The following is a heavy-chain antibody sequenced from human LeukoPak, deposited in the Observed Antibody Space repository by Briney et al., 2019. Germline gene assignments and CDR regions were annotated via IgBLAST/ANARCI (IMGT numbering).Heavy chain of an antibody. V-gene: IGHV1-69*05. CDR3: ARDRSGKVATRYFDH. J-gene: IGHJ4*02. CDR1: GGTFSSYA. Sequence: SVKVSCKASGGTFSSYAISWVRQAPGQGLEWMGRIIPIFGTANYAQKFQGRVTITTDESTSTAYMELSSLRSEDTAVYYCARDRSGKVATRYFDHWGQGTLVTVSS. D-gene: IGHD5-12*01. CDR2: IIPIFGTA.